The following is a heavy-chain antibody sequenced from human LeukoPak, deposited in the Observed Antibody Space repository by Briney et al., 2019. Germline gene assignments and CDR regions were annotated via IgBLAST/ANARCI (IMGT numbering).Heavy chain of an antibody. CDR1: GFTFSSYA. V-gene: IGHV3-23*01. D-gene: IGHD2-2*02. CDR3: AKGNPIVVVPAAIMNY. J-gene: IGHJ4*02. Sequence: GGSLRLSCAASGFTFSSYAMSWVRQAPGKGLEWVSAISGSGGSTYYADSVKGRFTISRDNSKNTLYLQMNSLRAEDTAVYYCAKGNPIVVVPAAIMNYWGQGTLVTVSS. CDR2: ISGSGGST.